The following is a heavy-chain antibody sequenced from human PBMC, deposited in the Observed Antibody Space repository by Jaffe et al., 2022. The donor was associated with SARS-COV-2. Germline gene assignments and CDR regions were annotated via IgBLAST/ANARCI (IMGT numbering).Heavy chain of an antibody. J-gene: IGHJ4*02. D-gene: IGHD2-2*01. CDR3: VRAYTCNTNCFIGWYYFDF. CDR2: TFARSKWHT. Sequence: QVQLQETGPGLVKPSETVSLTCVISGDSVSSLDVTWNWIRQSPSRGLEWLGRTFARSKWHTNYGATVKDRITITADPSSNQFSLHLNSVTPDDTAVYYCVRAYTCNTNCFIGWYYFDFWGQGAPVTVSS. V-gene: IGHV6-1*01. CDR1: GDSVSSLDVT.